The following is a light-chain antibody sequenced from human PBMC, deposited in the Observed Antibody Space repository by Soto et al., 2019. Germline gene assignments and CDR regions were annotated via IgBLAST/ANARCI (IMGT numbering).Light chain of an antibody. Sequence: QSALTQPPSASGSPGQSVTISCTGTISDVGGYDYVSWYQQHPGKAPKLMIYVVTIRPSGVSDRFSGSKSGNTASLTVSGIQAEDEADYYWSSYPCGNPFYVFGTGTKVVVL. CDR3: SSYPCGNPFYV. CDR2: VVT. J-gene: IGLJ1*01. V-gene: IGLV2-8*01. CDR1: ISDVGGYDY.